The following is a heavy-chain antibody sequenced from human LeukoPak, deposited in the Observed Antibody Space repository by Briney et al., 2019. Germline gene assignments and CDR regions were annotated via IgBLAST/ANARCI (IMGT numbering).Heavy chain of an antibody. D-gene: IGHD3-9*01. CDR3: VIPPGYLDVFDV. J-gene: IGHJ3*01. Sequence: GASLKISCRGSGSIFTNYLIGWVRPLPGKGLEWTGIIYPGESDTRYSPSFQGQVTISADKSIDTASLQWSSLKASDTAMYYCVIPPGYLDVFDVWGQGTMVTVSS. CDR2: IYPGESDT. V-gene: IGHV5-51*01. CDR1: GSIFTNYL.